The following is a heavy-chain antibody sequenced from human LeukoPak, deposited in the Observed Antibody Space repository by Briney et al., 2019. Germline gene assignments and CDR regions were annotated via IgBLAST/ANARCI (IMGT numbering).Heavy chain of an antibody. CDR3: ASQPAYCSSTSCYPA. CDR2: IDPSDSYT. D-gene: IGHD2-2*01. CDR1: GYSFTSYW. V-gene: IGHV5-10-1*01. Sequence: GESLRISCKGSGYSFTSYWISWVRQMPGKGLEWMGRIDPSDSYTNYSPSFQGHVTISADKSISTAYLQWSSLKASDTAMYYCASQPAYCSSTSCYPAWGQGTLVTVSS. J-gene: IGHJ4*02.